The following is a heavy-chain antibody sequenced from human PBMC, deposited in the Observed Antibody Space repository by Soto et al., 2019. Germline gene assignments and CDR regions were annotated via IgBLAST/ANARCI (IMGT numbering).Heavy chain of an antibody. J-gene: IGHJ3*02. CDR3: AKDSHRYCSSTSCYSAFDI. CDR1: GFTFDDYA. V-gene: IGHV3-9*01. Sequence: SLKISCAASGFTFDDYAMHWVRQAPGKGLEWVSGISWNSGSIGYADSVKGRFTISRDNAKNSLYLQMNSLRAEDTALYYCAKDSHRYCSSTSCYSAFDIWGQGTMVTVS. CDR2: ISWNSGSI. D-gene: IGHD2-2*01.